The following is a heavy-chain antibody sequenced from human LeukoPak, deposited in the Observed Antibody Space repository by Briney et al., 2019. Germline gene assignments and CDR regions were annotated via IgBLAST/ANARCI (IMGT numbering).Heavy chain of an antibody. J-gene: IGHJ4*02. CDR3: ARGVMVRGVTRAPPYYFDY. CDR2: ISSSSSTI. V-gene: IGHV3-48*04. Sequence: GGSLRLSCAASGFTFSSYSMNWVRQAPGKGLEWVSYISSSSSTIYYADSVKGRFTISRDNAKNSLYLQMNSLRAEDTAVYYCARGVMVRGVTRAPPYYFDYWGQRTLVTVSS. CDR1: GFTFSSYS. D-gene: IGHD3-10*01.